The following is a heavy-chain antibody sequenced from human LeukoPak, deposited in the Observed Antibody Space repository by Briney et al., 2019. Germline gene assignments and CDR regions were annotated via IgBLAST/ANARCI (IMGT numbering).Heavy chain of an antibody. CDR1: GFTGSSKY. CDR3: ARESRWLSSWLAFDI. D-gene: IGHD6-19*01. CDR2: IYSGGIT. Sequence: GGSLRLSGAASGFTGSSKYRRWVGQAPGKGREGGSVIYSGGITSYADSVKRRFTISTDNSKKMLYLQMNSLRAEDTAVYYCARESRWLSSWLAFDIWGQGTMVTVSS. V-gene: IGHV3-66*01. J-gene: IGHJ3*02.